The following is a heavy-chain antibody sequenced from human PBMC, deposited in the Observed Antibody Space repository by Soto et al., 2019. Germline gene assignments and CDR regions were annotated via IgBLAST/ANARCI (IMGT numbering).Heavy chain of an antibody. J-gene: IGHJ4*02. CDR1: GFSLPTDRVG. D-gene: IGHD1-26*01. CDR2: IYWDDTK. V-gene: IGHV2-5*02. Sequence: QITLKESGPTLVKPTQSLTLTCTFSGFSLPTDRVGVGWIRQPPGKALEWLAVIYWDDTKTYRPSLKSRLTITKDTSKNHLALTMTDMDPVDTATYYCAHAYGGRSLYWGQGTLVTVSS. CDR3: AHAYGGRSLY.